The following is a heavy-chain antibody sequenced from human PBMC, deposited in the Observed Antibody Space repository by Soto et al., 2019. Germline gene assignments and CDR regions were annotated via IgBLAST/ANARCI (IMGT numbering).Heavy chain of an antibody. CDR1: GFTFSSYA. D-gene: IGHD6-19*01. J-gene: IGHJ6*02. Sequence: QVQLVESGGGVVQPGRSLRLSCAASGFTFSSYAMHWVRQAPGKGLEWVAVISYDGSNKYYADSVKGRFTISRDNSKNTLYLQMNSLRAEDTAVYYCARDNQWLVGMDVWGQGTTVTVSS. CDR3: ARDNQWLVGMDV. V-gene: IGHV3-30-3*01. CDR2: ISYDGSNK.